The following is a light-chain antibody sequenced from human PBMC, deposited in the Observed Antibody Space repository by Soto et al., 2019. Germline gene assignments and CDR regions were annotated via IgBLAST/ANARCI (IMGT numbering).Light chain of an antibody. CDR2: AAS. CDR3: QQYYSYPQT. J-gene: IGKJ1*01. Sequence: ALRMTQSPSSLSASTGDRVTITCRASQGISSYLAWYQQKPGKAPKLLIYAASTLQSGVPSRFSGSGSGTDFTLTSSCLQSEDFATYYCQQYYSYPQTFGQGTKVEIK. V-gene: IGKV1-8*01. CDR1: QGISSY.